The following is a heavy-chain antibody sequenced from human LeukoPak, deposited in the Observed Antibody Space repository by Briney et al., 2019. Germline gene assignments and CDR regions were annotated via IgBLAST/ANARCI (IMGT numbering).Heavy chain of an antibody. CDR1: GYTFTTYY. J-gene: IGHJ2*01. Sequence: ASVNVSCKASGYTFTTYYIHWVRQAPGQGLEWLGMIDSSGGSTRYAQKFQGRVTMAKDTPTSTVYMEMSSLRSEDTAVYYCAREAIYDLLSGYLFWYFDLWGRGTLVTVSS. CDR3: AREAIYDLLSGYLFWYFDL. D-gene: IGHD3-3*01. CDR2: IDSSGGST. V-gene: IGHV1-46*01.